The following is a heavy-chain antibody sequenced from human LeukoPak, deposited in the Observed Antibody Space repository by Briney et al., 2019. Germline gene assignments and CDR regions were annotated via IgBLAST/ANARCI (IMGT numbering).Heavy chain of an antibody. CDR3: ARPYGDYVSYYFDY. J-gene: IGHJ4*02. D-gene: IGHD4-17*01. Sequence: ASVKVSCKASGSTFTSYDINWVRQATGQGLEWMGWMNPNSGNTGYAQKFQGRVTMTRNTSISTAYMELSSLRSEDTAVYYCARPYGDYVSYYFDYWGQGTLVTVSS. CDR2: MNPNSGNT. CDR1: GSTFTSYD. V-gene: IGHV1-8*01.